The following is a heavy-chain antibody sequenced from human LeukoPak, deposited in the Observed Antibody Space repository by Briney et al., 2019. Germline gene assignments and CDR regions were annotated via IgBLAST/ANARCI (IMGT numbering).Heavy chain of an antibody. J-gene: IGHJ4*02. CDR2: ISGNGGRT. Sequence: GGSLRLSCAASGFTFNNYAMSWVRQAPEKGLEWVAAISGNGGRTYYTDSVKGRFTISRDNPKNTLYLLMNSLSAEDTALYYCAKEQTSSGYFDYWGQGALVTVSS. D-gene: IGHD3-10*01. CDR3: AKEQTSSGYFDY. V-gene: IGHV3-23*01. CDR1: GFTFNNYA.